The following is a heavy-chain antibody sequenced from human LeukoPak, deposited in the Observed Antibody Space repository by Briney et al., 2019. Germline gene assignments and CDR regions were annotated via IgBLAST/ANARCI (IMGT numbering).Heavy chain of an antibody. J-gene: IGHJ5*02. Sequence: SETLSLTCTVSGGSISSYYWSWIRQPAGKGLEWIGRIYTSGSTNYNPSLKSRVTMSVDTSKNQFSLKLSSVTAADTAVYYCARDGYCSSTSCYTRTNWFDPWGQGTLVTVSS. CDR2: IYTSGST. V-gene: IGHV4-4*07. D-gene: IGHD2-2*02. CDR1: GGSISSYY. CDR3: ARDGYCSSTSCYTRTNWFDP.